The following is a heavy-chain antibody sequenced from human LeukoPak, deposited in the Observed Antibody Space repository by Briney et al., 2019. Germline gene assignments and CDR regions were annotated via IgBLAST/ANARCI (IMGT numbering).Heavy chain of an antibody. CDR2: INPSGGST. V-gene: IGHV1-46*01. CDR3: ARVGIQLWLLDY. CDR1: GYTFTSYY. D-gene: IGHD5-18*01. J-gene: IGHJ4*02. Sequence: GASVKVSCKASGYTFTSYYMHWVRQAPGQGLEWMGIINPSGGSTSYAQKLQGRVTMTTDTSTSTAYMELRSLRSDDTAVYYCARVGIQLWLLDYWGQGTLVTVSS.